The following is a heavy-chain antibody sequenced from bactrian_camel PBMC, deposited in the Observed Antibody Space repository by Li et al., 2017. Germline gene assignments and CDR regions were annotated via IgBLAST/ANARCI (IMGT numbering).Heavy chain of an antibody. CDR1: DHTSSSYC. CDR2: IDTDGTA. V-gene: IGHV3S10*01. D-gene: IGHD6*01. J-gene: IGHJ4*01. CDR3: ASGRREGPSGGSWYHPG. Sequence: DVQLVESGGGSVQAGGSLRLSCAASDHTSSSYCMTWFRQAPGKEREGVACIDTDGTAFYADSVKGRFTVSRINAYNTLHLQLSRLKPEDTAIYYCASGRREGPSGGSWYHPGWGQGTQVTVS.